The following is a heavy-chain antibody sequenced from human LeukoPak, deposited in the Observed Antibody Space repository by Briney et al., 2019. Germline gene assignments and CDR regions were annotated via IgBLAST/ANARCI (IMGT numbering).Heavy chain of an antibody. CDR1: GGSISSSSYY. J-gene: IGHJ6*03. CDR3: ARVFPEGPSSSDYYYYYMDV. CDR2: IYYSGST. D-gene: IGHD6-6*01. V-gene: IGHV4-39*07. Sequence: SETLSLTCTVSGGSISSSSYYWGWIRQPPGKGLEWIGSIYYSGSTYYNPSLKSRVTISVDTSKNQFSLKLSSVTAADTAVYYCARVFPEGPSSSDYYYYYMDVWGKGTTVTVSS.